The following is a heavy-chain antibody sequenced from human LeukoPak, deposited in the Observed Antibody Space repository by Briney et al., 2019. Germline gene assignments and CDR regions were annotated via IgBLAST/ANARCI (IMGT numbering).Heavy chain of an antibody. Sequence: GESLKISCKGSGYSFTSYWIGWVRQMPGKGLEWMGIIYPGDSDTRYSPSFQGQVTISAYKSISTAYLQSNSLKASDTAMYYCARSDPKLLWFGELPHWFDPWGQGTLVTVSS. J-gene: IGHJ5*02. V-gene: IGHV5-51*01. CDR1: GYSFTSYW. CDR3: ARSDPKLLWFGELPHWFDP. CDR2: IYPGDSDT. D-gene: IGHD3-10*01.